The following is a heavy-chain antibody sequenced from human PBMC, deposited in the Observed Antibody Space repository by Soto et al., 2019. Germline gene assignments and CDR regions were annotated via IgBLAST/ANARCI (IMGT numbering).Heavy chain of an antibody. CDR1: GFSFGAHG. CDR2: IGDDGSAK. D-gene: IGHD2-15*01. CDR3: AREAAHDLCYLDS. J-gene: IGHJ2*01. V-gene: IGHV3-30*03. Sequence: QVQLVESGGAVVQPGRSLRLSCAGSGFSFGAHGMHWVRQSPGKGLEWVAVIGDDGSAKVYTDSVKGRFTLSRDNSMNTLHMEMDSPREEDTALHYSAREAAHDLCYLDSWGRGTLVTVAS.